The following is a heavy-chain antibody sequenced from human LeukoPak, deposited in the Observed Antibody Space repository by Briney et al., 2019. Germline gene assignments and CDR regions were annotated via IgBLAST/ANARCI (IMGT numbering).Heavy chain of an antibody. Sequence: PSETLSLTCTVSGGSISSYYWSWIRQPPGKGLEWLGEIYHSGSTNYNPSLKSRVTISVDKSKNQFSLKLSSVTAADTAVYYCARGSGWYSSVDYWGQGTLVTVSS. D-gene: IGHD6-19*01. CDR2: IYHSGST. CDR3: ARGSGWYSSVDY. J-gene: IGHJ4*02. CDR1: GGSISSYY. V-gene: IGHV4-59*12.